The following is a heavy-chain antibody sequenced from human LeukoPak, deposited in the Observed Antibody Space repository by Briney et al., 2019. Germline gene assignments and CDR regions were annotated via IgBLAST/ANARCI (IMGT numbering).Heavy chain of an antibody. J-gene: IGHJ3*02. D-gene: IGHD2-15*01. CDR1: GFRFDDFA. V-gene: IGHV3-43*02. Sequence: VGALILSCAASGFRFDDFAMHWVRHSPGKGLEWVSLVSADGAKSYYAESVRGRFTISRDNSTNSLYLQMNTLRSEDTAFYYCAKEIDTLGTNSFDIWGHGTLVTVSS. CDR2: VSADGAKS. CDR3: AKEIDTLGTNSFDI.